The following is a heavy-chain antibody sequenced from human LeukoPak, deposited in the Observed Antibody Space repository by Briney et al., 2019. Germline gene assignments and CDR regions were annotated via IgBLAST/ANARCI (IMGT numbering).Heavy chain of an antibody. CDR3: ARGDTYCGGDCYAPNY. Sequence: SETLSLTCAVYGGSFSGYYWSWIRQPPGKGLEWIGEINRSGGANYNPSLKSRVTISVDTSKNQFSLKMSSVTAAATAVYYCARGDTYCGGDCYAPNYWAKETLVTVSS. V-gene: IGHV4-34*01. J-gene: IGHJ4*02. D-gene: IGHD2-21*02. CDR1: GGSFSGYY. CDR2: INRSGGA.